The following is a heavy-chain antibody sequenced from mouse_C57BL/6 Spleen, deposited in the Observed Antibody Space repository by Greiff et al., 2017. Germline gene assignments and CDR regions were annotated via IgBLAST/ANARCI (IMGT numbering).Heavy chain of an antibody. V-gene: IGHV1-64*01. J-gene: IGHJ3*01. D-gene: IGHD1-1*01. Sequence: QVQLQQSGAELVKPGASVKLSCKASGYTFTSYWMHWVKQRPGQGLEWIGMIHPNSGSTTYNEKFNSKGTLTVDKSSSTAYMQLSGLTAEDSAVYYCAKDYGSSGASYWGQGTLVTVSA. CDR3: AKDYGSSGASY. CDR1: GYTFTSYW. CDR2: IHPNSGST.